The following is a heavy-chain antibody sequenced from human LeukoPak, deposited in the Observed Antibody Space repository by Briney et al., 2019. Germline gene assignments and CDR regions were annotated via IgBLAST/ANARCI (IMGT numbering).Heavy chain of an antibody. J-gene: IGHJ6*03. V-gene: IGHV3-20*04. CDR1: GFTFDDYG. D-gene: IGHD3-3*01. Sequence: GGSLRLSCAASGFTFDDYGMSWGRQATGKRLEWFTGINWNGGSTGYADSVKGRFTIFRDNAKNSLYLQMNSLRAEDTALYYCARGPLYYDFWSGYPRGDYYYYMDVWGKGTTVTVSS. CDR3: ARGPLYYDFWSGYPRGDYYYYMDV. CDR2: INWNGGST.